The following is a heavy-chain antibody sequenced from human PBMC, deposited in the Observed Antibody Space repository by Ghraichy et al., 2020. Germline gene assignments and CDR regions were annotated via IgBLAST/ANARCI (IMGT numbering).Heavy chain of an antibody. D-gene: IGHD2-15*01. V-gene: IGHV4-61*02. CDR3: ARESGGATFQH. CDR2: IYTSGST. CDR1: GDSISSGSYY. J-gene: IGHJ1*01. Sequence: SQTLSLTCTVSGDSISSGSYYWSWIRQPAGKGLEWIGRIYTSGSTNYNPSLKSRVTISVDTSKNQFSLKLSSVTAADTAVYYCARESGGATFQHWGQGTLVTVSS.